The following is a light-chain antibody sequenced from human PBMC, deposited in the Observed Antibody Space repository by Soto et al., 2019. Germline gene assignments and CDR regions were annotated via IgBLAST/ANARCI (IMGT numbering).Light chain of an antibody. Sequence: EIVLTQSPATLSLSPGERATLSCRASQSVSSYLAWYQQKPGQAPRLLIYDASNRATGIPARFSGSGSGTDFTLTISSIEPEDFAVYFCHQRDKFGQGTRLEIK. CDR2: DAS. V-gene: IGKV3-11*01. J-gene: IGKJ5*01. CDR1: QSVSSY. CDR3: HQRDK.